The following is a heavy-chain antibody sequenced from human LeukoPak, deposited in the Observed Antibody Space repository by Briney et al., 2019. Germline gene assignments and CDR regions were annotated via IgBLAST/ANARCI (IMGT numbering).Heavy chain of an antibody. V-gene: IGHV1-69*04. J-gene: IGHJ6*03. Sequence: ASVKVSCKASGGTFSSYAISWVRQAPGQGLEWMGRIIPILDIANYAQKIQGGVKILADKSTGTAYMELRSLRSEDTAVYYCARVQSLYYYYYYMAVWGKGTTVTVSS. CDR3: ARVQSLYYYYYYMAV. D-gene: IGHD2-21*02. CDR2: IIPILDIA. CDR1: GGTFSSYA.